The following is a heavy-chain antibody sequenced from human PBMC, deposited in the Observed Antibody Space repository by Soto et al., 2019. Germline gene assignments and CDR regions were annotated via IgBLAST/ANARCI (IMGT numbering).Heavy chain of an antibody. Sequence: KPSETLSLTCTVSGVSISSGGYYWGWIRQHPGKGLEWIGNIYHSGRTYYNPSLKSRVIMSVDTSKNHFSLHLNSVTAAVPHMYFCASVIRSDSDSYFGCLGQGNLVAVSS. CDR1: GVSISSGGYY. V-gene: IGHV4-31*03. D-gene: IGHD2-21*02. CDR3: ASVIRSDSDSYFGC. CDR2: IYHSGRT. J-gene: IGHJ4*02.